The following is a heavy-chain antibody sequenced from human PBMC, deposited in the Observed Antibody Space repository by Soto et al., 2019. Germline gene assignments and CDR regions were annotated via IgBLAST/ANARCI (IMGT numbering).Heavy chain of an antibody. Sequence: GGSLRLSCAASGFTFSSYAMSWVRQAPGKGLEWVSAISGSGGSTYYADSVKGRFTISRDNSKNTLYLQMNSLRAEDTAVYYCAKDFSLFDYGDYGQLFDYWGQGTLVTVSS. CDR1: GFTFSSYA. V-gene: IGHV3-23*01. CDR3: AKDFSLFDYGDYGQLFDY. D-gene: IGHD4-17*01. J-gene: IGHJ4*02. CDR2: ISGSGGST.